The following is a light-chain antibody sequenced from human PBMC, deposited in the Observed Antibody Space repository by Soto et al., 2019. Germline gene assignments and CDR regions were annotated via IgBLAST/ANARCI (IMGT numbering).Light chain of an antibody. CDR1: QSIRTY. CDR3: QQTYNAPRT. Sequence: DIQMTQSPSSLSASVGDRVTITCRASQSIRTYLNWYHQKPGKAPQLLIYGASTLQSGVPSRFSGSGSGTDFSLNIRSLQPEDFGSYYCQQTYNAPRTFGGGTKVHIK. CDR2: GAS. J-gene: IGKJ4*01. V-gene: IGKV1-39*01.